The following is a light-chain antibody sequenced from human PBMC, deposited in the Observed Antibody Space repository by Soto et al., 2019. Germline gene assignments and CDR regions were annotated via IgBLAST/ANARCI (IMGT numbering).Light chain of an antibody. CDR2: DVS. Sequence: DVVVTQTPLSLSVPPGRPASMSSKSSPSRLYSDGKTYLYWYMQRQGQPPQLXIYDVSNRFSGVPDRFSGSGSGTDFTLKISRVEAEDVGVYYCMQRTHVPITFGQGTRLEIK. CDR3: MQRTHVPIT. J-gene: IGKJ5*01. V-gene: IGKV2D-29*01. CDR1: PSRLYSDGKTY.